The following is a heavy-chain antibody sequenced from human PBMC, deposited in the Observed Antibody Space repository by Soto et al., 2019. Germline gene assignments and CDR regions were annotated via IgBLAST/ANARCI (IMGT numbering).Heavy chain of an antibody. J-gene: IGHJ4*02. D-gene: IGHD2-15*01. CDR2: INSDGSST. CDR1: GFTFSSYW. CDR3: ERTSLVVAAATREDY. Sequence: EVQLVESGGALVQPGGSLRLSCAASGFTFSSYWMHWVRQAPGKGLVWVSRINSDGSSTSYADSVKGRFTISRDNAKNTLSLQMNSLRAEDTAVYYCERTSLVVAAATREDYWGQGTLVTVSS. V-gene: IGHV3-74*01.